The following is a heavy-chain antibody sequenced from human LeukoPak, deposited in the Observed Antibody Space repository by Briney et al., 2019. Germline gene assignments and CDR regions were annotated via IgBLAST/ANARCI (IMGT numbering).Heavy chain of an antibody. D-gene: IGHD3-10*01. CDR3: ARGRKGQDYYGSGTWYYYYYYMDV. CDR1: GYTFTSYY. J-gene: IGHJ6*03. V-gene: IGHV1-46*01. Sequence: ASVKVSCKASGYTFTSYYMHWVRQAPGQGLEWMGIINPSGGSTSSAQKFQGRVTMTRDMSTSTVYMELSSLRSEDTAVYYCARGRKGQDYYGSGTWYYYYYYMDVWGKGTTVTVSS. CDR2: INPSGGST.